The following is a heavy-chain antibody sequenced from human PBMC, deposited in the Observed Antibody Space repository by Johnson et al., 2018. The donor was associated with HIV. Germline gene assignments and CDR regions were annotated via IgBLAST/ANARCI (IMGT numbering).Heavy chain of an antibody. J-gene: IGHJ3*02. Sequence: QVQLVESGGGVVQPGRSLRLSCAASGFTFSSYAMHWVRQAPAKGLEWVAIISYDGSNKYYADSVKGRVTISRDDSKNTLYLRLNSLRPEDSAVYYCARDYETIWGQGTMVTVSS. D-gene: IGHD3-16*01. CDR2: ISYDGSNK. V-gene: IGHV3-30*04. CDR1: GFTFSSYA. CDR3: ARDYETI.